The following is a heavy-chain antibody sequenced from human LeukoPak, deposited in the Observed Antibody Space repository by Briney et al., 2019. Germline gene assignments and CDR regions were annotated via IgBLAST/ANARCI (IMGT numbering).Heavy chain of an antibody. D-gene: IGHD2-15*01. CDR3: ARDLSYCSGGSCHHLGY. J-gene: IGHJ4*02. V-gene: IGHV1-46*01. CDR1: GYTFTSYY. Sequence: ASVRVSCKASGYTFTSYYMHWVRRAPGQGLEWMGIINPSGGSTSYAQKFQGRVTMTRDTSTSTVYMELSSLRSEDTAVYYCARDLSYCSGGSCHHLGYWGQGTLVTVSS. CDR2: INPSGGST.